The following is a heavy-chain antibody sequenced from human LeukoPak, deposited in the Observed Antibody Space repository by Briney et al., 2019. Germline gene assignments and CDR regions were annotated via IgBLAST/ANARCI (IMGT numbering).Heavy chain of an antibody. J-gene: IGHJ5*02. D-gene: IGHD2-2*01. CDR2: IYHSGSA. CDR3: ARDPRWLTPDCTSTSCYENYFDP. CDR1: GYSISSGYQ. V-gene: IGHV4-38-2*02. Sequence: ASETLSHTCGVSGYSISSGYQWAWIRQSPGKGLEWIGSIYHSGSAHYNPSLKSRVTISVETSKNQFSLNMYSVTAADTAVYYCARDPRWLTPDCTSTSCYENYFDPWGQGTLVTVSS.